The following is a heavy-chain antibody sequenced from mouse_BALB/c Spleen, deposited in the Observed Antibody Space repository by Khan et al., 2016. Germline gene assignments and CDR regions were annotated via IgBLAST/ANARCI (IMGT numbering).Heavy chain of an antibody. CDR3: VYYYGSSGAMDY. V-gene: IGHV5-9-3*01. J-gene: IGHJ4*01. D-gene: IGHD1-1*01. CDR2: ISSGGSYT. CDR1: GFTFSSYA. Sequence: VQLKESGGGLVKPGGSLKLSCAASGFTFSSYAMSWVRQTPEKRLEWVATISSGGSYTYYPDSVKGRFTISRDNAKNTLYLQMRSLRSEDTAMYYCVYYYGSSGAMDYWGQGTSVTVSS.